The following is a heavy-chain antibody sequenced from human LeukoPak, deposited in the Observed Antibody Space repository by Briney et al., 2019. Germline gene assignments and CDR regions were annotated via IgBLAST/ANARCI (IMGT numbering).Heavy chain of an antibody. J-gene: IGHJ5*02. V-gene: IGHV3-21*01. CDR3: ARAPYSSSWYNWFDP. CDR2: ISSSSSYI. CDR1: GFTFSSYS. D-gene: IGHD6-13*01. Sequence: PGGSLRLSCAASGFTFSSYSMNWVRQAPGKGLEWVSSISSSSSYIYYADSVKGRFTISRDNAKNSLYLQMNSLRAEDTAVYYCARAPYSSSWYNWFDPGAREPWSPSPQ.